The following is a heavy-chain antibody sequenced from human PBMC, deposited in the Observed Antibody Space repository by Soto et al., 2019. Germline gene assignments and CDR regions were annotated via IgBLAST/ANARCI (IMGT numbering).Heavy chain of an antibody. Sequence: XESLKVYWKGSGYSFTSYWSSLVRQMPGKGLEWMGRIDPSDSYTNYSPSFQGHVTISADKSISTAYLQWSSLKASDTAMYYCARLGGSGRDGMDVWGQGTTVTVSS. CDR3: ARLGGSGRDGMDV. J-gene: IGHJ6*02. D-gene: IGHD3-10*01. CDR1: GYSFTSYW. V-gene: IGHV5-10-1*01. CDR2: IDPSDSYT.